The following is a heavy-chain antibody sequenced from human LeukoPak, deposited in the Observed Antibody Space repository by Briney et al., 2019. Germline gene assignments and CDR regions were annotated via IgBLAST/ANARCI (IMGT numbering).Heavy chain of an antibody. CDR2: IRKTADGGTA. V-gene: IGHV3-15*01. Sequence: GGSLRLSCTASGFTFSSVWMSWVRQAPGKGLQWVGRIRKTADGGTADYAAPVQGRFSISRGDSKKTLYLQMNSLKTEDTAVYYRTTGGSTAGNWGQGTLVTVSS. CDR3: TTGGSTAGN. J-gene: IGHJ4*02. CDR1: GFTFSSVW.